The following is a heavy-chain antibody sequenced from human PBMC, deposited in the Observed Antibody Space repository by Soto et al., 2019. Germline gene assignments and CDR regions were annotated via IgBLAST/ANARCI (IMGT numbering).Heavy chain of an antibody. CDR1: GYTLKNYG. CDR3: ARSRYYFDY. Sequence: QVHLVQSGGEVKKPGASVKVSCKASGYTLKNYGIGWVRQAPGLGPECVGWIKVDNGDTKYAEKLQGRVTLTTDTSTSTAYMELRNLRSDDTAFYYCARSRYYFDYWGQGTLVTVSS. J-gene: IGHJ4*02. CDR2: IKVDNGDT. V-gene: IGHV1-18*01.